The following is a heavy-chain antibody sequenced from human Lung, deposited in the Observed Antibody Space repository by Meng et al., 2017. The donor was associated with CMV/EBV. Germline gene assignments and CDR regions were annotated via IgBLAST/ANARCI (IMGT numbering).Heavy chain of an antibody. CDR3: ARDMNRGSHDYLRGSYRSGGIDH. V-gene: IGHV4-39*07. CDR2: IFYSGGT. Sequence: SETLSLXXSLSGGFFSSNSHYWAWIRQPRGQGLDWLGSIFYSGGTYYNPSLHSRVTISADTSKNLFSLKLTSVPAADTAMYFCARDMNRGSHDYLRGSYRSGGIDHWGQGXLVTVSS. J-gene: IGHJ4*02. D-gene: IGHD3-16*02. CDR1: GGFFSSNSHY.